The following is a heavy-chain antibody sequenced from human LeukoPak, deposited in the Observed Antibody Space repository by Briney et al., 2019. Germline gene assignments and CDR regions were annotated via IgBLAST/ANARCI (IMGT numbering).Heavy chain of an antibody. V-gene: IGHV1-18*01. J-gene: IGHJ4*02. CDR2: ISGSTGDT. CDR1: GYSFVLYG. D-gene: IGHD4-17*01. Sequence: ASVKVSCKASGYSFVLYGISWVRQAPGEGPEWMGWISGSTGDTEYAQKFQGRVTMTADTSTSTAYMELRSLRSDDTAVYYCARDENYGIFFNVDYWGQGTLVTVSS. CDR3: ARDENYGIFFNVDY.